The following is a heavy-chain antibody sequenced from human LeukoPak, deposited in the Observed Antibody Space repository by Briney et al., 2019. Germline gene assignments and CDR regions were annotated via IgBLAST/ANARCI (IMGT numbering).Heavy chain of an antibody. CDR1: GFTFSSYA. D-gene: IGHD2-2*01. Sequence: PGGSLRLSCAASGFTFSSYAMHWVRQAPGKGLEWVAVISYDGSNKYYADSVKGRFTISRDNSKNTLYLQMNSLRAEDTAVYYCARAHWVPAAIWGSDAFDIWGQGTMVTVSS. J-gene: IGHJ3*02. CDR3: ARAHWVPAAIWGSDAFDI. CDR2: ISYDGSNK. V-gene: IGHV3-30-3*01.